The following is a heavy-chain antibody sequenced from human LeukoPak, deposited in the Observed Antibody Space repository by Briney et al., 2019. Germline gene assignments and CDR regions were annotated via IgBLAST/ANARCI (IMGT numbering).Heavy chain of an antibody. CDR2: IGSSSSYI. V-gene: IGHV3-21*01. CDR3: ARDYVSGSFGP. D-gene: IGHD3-10*01. CDR1: GFTLSSYS. J-gene: IGHJ5*02. Sequence: GGSLRLSCAASGFTLSSYSMNWVRQAPGKGLEWVSCIGSSSSYIYYADSVKGRFTISRDNAKKSLYLQMNSLRAEDTAVYYCARDYVSGSFGPWGQGTLVTVSS.